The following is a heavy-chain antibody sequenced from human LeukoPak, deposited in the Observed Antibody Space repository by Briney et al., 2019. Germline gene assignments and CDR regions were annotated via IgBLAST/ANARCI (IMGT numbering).Heavy chain of an antibody. CDR1: GYTLTELS. CDR3: ATWRCSGGSCYSLPYSYGMDV. CDR2: FYPEDGET. Sequence: ASVKVSFKVSGYTLTELSMHWVRQAPGKGGEGMGGFYPEDGETIYAQKFQGRVTMTEDTSTDTAYMELSSLRSEDTAVYYCATWRCSGGSCYSLPYSYGMDVWGQGTKVTVSS. V-gene: IGHV1-24*01. D-gene: IGHD2-15*01. J-gene: IGHJ6*02.